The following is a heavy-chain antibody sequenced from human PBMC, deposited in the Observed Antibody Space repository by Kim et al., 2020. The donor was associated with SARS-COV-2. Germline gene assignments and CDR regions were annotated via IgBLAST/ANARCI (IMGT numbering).Heavy chain of an antibody. J-gene: IGHJ4*02. Sequence: GGSLRLSCAASGFTFSSYAMSWVRQAPGKGLEWVSTISGSGGDTFYADSVKGRFTISRDNSKNTLYLQMNSLRADDTAVYYCAKAGCYGGTCYRPPDYWGQGTLVTVSS. D-gene: IGHD2-15*01. V-gene: IGHV3-23*01. CDR1: GFTFSSYA. CDR2: ISGSGGDT. CDR3: AKAGCYGGTCYRPPDY.